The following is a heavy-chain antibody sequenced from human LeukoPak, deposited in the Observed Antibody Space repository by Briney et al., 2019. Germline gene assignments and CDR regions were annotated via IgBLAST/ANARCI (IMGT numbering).Heavy chain of an antibody. Sequence: GGSLRLSCAASGFTFSSYSMNWVRQAPGKGLEWVSSISSGSSYIYYADSMKGRFTISRDNAKNSLYLQMNSLRAEDTAVYYCARGRGYYDILTGLFDYWGQGTLVTVSS. D-gene: IGHD3-9*01. J-gene: IGHJ4*02. CDR2: ISSGSSYI. CDR1: GFTFSSYS. CDR3: ARGRGYYDILTGLFDY. V-gene: IGHV3-21*01.